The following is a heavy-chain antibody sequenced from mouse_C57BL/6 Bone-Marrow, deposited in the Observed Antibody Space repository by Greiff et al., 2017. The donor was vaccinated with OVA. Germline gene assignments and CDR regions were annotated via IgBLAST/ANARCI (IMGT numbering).Heavy chain of an antibody. CDR3: AREGLRRSYYYAMDY. Sequence: EVQLQQSGPELVKPGASVKIPCKASGYTFTDYNMDWVKQSHGKSLEWIGDINPNNGGTIYNQKFKGKATLTVDKSSSTAYMELRSLTSEDTAVYYCAREGLRRSYYYAMDYWGQGTSVTVSS. CDR2: INPNNGGT. D-gene: IGHD2-4*01. V-gene: IGHV1-18*01. J-gene: IGHJ4*01. CDR1: GYTFTDYN.